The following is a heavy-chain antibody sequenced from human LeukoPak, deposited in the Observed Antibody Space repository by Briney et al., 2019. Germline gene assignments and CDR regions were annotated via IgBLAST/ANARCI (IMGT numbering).Heavy chain of an antibody. CDR2: ISAYSGNT. CDR1: GYTFTSYG. J-gene: IGHJ3*02. Sequence: ASVKVSCKASGYTFTSYGISWVRQAPGQGLEWMGWISAYSGNTNYAQKLQGRVTMTTDTSTSTAYMELRSLRSDDTAVYYCARDHDSRGYALVAFDIWGQGTMVTVSS. V-gene: IGHV1-18*01. CDR3: ARDHDSRGYALVAFDI. D-gene: IGHD3-22*01.